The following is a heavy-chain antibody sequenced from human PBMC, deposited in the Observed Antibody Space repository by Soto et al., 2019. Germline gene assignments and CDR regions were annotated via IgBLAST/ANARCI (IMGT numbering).Heavy chain of an antibody. V-gene: IGHV1-2*02. Sequence: QVQLVQSGAEVREPGASVKVSCKASEYAFTGYYIHWVRQAPGQGLEWMGWINPNSGATNHALKFPGRATMTRDTSISPAYMELSRLRSDDTAVYYCARDREPIGFGYYYGMDVWGQGTTVTVFS. CDR3: ARDREPIGFGYYYGMDV. CDR2: INPNSGAT. CDR1: EYAFTGYY. J-gene: IGHJ6*02. D-gene: IGHD1-26*01.